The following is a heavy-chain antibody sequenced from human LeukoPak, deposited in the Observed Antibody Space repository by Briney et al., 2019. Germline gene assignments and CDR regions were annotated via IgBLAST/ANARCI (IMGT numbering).Heavy chain of an antibody. D-gene: IGHD3-10*01. J-gene: IGHJ4*02. CDR3: AKAYGSGYYYAYFDN. Sequence: GGSLRLSCAASGFTFSGYAMNWVRQAPGKGLEWDSAVGGSGSSTYYADSVKGRFTISRDNSKNTLFLQMNSLTAEDTAMYYCAKAYGSGYYYAYFDNWGQGALVTVSS. CDR1: GFTFSGYA. V-gene: IGHV3-23*01. CDR2: VGGSGSST.